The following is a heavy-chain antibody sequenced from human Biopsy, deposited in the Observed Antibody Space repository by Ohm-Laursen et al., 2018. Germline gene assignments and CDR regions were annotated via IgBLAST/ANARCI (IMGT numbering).Heavy chain of an antibody. V-gene: IGHV3-23*01. Sequence: GSLRLSRAASGFTFSSNAMSWVRQAPGKGLEWVSGISGRTSGTYYADSVKGRFTISRDNSKNTLYLQMSSLRAEDTALYYCAKCMTYSGDGIDYWGQGTLVTVSS. CDR3: AKCMTYSGDGIDY. CDR1: GFTFSSNA. J-gene: IGHJ4*02. CDR2: ISGRTSGT. D-gene: IGHD5-12*01.